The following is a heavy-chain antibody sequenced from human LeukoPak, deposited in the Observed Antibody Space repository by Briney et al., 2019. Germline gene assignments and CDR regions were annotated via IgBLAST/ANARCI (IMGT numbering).Heavy chain of an antibody. Sequence: GTSLRLSCVASGFTPSSCGMHWVRQAPGKGLEWVAVITYDGITTYSDDSVKGRFTISRDTSKSTLHLQMNNLRPEDTAVYFCVKEQGSGYYRTADYWGQGTLVTVSS. CDR3: VKEQGSGYYRTADY. CDR2: ITYDGITT. V-gene: IGHV3-30*18. J-gene: IGHJ4*02. CDR1: GFTPSSCG. D-gene: IGHD3-10*01.